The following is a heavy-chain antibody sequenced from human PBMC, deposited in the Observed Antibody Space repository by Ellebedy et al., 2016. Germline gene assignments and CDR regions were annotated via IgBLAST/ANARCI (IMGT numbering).Heavy chain of an antibody. CDR3: GRETSGSFDF. D-gene: IGHD6-19*01. CDR2: INSDGSST. V-gene: IGHV3-74*01. J-gene: IGHJ4*02. Sequence: GESLKISXAASGFTFSSYAMSWVRQAPGKGLVWVSRINSDGSSTGYADSVKGRFTISRDNAKNTLYLQMNSLRAEDTAVYYCGRETSGSFDFWGQGTLVTVSS. CDR1: GFTFSSYA.